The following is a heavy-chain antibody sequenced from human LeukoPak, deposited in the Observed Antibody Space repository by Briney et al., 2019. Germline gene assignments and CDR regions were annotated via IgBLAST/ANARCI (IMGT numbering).Heavy chain of an antibody. J-gene: IGHJ5*02. CDR1: GYTFTSYY. V-gene: IGHV1-46*01. CDR3: ARIGYSKNWFDP. CDR2: IYPSGVST. D-gene: IGHD1-26*01. Sequence: ASVKVSCKASGYTFTSYYMHWVRQAPGQGLEWMGIIYPSGVSTSYAQKFQGRVTMTRDTSTSTVYMELSSLRSEDTAVYYCARIGYSKNWFDPWGQGTLSPSPQ.